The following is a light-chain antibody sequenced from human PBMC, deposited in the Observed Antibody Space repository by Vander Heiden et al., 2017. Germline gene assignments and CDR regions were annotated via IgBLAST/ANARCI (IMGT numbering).Light chain of an antibody. J-gene: IGKJ2*01. Sequence: DIQMTQSPSSLSASVGDRVTLNRRASQSIGNFLNWYQQKPGKAPTLLVHTASSLQSGVPSRFSGSGSGTDFTLTISGLQPEDFATYYCQQSSSTSPYTFGQGTKLEIK. CDR3: QQSSSTSPYT. V-gene: IGKV1-39*01. CDR2: TAS. CDR1: QSIGNF.